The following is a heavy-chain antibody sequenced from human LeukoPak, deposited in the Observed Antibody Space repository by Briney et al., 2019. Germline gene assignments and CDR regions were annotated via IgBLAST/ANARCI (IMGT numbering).Heavy chain of an antibody. V-gene: IGHV4-4*07. Sequence: SETLSLTCTVSGGSISSYYWSWIRQPAGKGLEWIGRIYTSGSTNYNPSLKSRVTMSVDTSKKQFSLKLSSVTAADTAVYYCARVGYYDSSGYLDYWGQGTLVTVSS. CDR3: ARVGYYDSSGYLDY. CDR2: IYTSGST. CDR1: GGSISSYY. J-gene: IGHJ4*02. D-gene: IGHD3-22*01.